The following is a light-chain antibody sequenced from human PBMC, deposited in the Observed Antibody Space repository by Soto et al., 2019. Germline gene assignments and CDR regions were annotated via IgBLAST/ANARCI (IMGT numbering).Light chain of an antibody. CDR2: AAS. V-gene: IGKV3-15*01. CDR3: HQYHNWWT. J-gene: IGKJ1*01. Sequence: EIVMTQSPATLSVSPGERATLSCRASQSVSSNLAWYQQKPGQAPGLLISAASTRATGIPARFSGSGSGTKFTLTISSLQSEDCAVYYCHQYHNWWTFGQGTKGDIK. CDR1: QSVSSN.